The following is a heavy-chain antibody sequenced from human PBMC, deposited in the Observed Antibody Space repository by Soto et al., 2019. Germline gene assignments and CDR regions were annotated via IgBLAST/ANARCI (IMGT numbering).Heavy chain of an antibody. CDR3: AKDRDPSSNAFDI. CDR2: ISGSGGST. Sequence: GGSLRLSCTASGFTFSSYAMSWVRQAPGKGLEWVSAISGSGGSTYYADSVKGRFTISRDNSKNTLYLQMNSLRAEDTAVYYCAKDRDPSSNAFDIWGQGTMVTVSS. CDR1: GFTFSSYA. D-gene: IGHD3-3*02. V-gene: IGHV3-23*01. J-gene: IGHJ3*02.